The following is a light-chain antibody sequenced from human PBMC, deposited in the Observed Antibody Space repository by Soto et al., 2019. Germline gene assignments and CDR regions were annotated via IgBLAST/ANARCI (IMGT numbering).Light chain of an antibody. V-gene: IGLV2-14*01. CDR1: SSDVGGYNF. Sequence: QSVLTQPASVSGSPGQSITISCTGTSSDVGGYNFVSWYQQHPDKAPKLMIYDVTNRPSGVSNRFSGSKSGNTASLTISGLQAEDEADYYCSSYTRISTYVFGTGTRSPT. CDR2: DVT. CDR3: SSYTRISTYV. J-gene: IGLJ1*01.